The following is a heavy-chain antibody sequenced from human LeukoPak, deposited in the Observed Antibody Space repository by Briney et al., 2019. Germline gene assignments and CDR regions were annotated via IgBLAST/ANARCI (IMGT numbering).Heavy chain of an antibody. J-gene: IGHJ4*02. D-gene: IGHD2-15*01. CDR3: ARDYYCSGGSCLYFDY. CDR2: MYYDGISK. Sequence: GGSLRLSCAASGFTFSSYGMHWVRQAPGKGLEWVAVMYYDGISKYYVDSVKGRFTISRDNSNNTLFLQMNSLRVEDTAVYYCARDYYCSGGSCLYFDYWGQGTLVTVSS. CDR1: GFTFSSYG. V-gene: IGHV3-33*01.